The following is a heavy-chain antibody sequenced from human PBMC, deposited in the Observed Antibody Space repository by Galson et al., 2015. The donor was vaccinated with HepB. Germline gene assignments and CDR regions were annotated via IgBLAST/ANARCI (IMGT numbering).Heavy chain of an antibody. CDR1: GFTFSSYG. D-gene: IGHD5-18*01. CDR3: ARGAVDTAMVTGYYYMDV. Sequence: SLRLSCAASGFTFSSYGMHWVRQAPGKGLEWVAVIWYDGSNKYYADSVKGRFTISRDNSKNTLYLQMNSLRAEDTAVYYCARGAVDTAMVTGYYYMDVWGKGTTVTVSS. V-gene: IGHV3-33*01. J-gene: IGHJ6*03. CDR2: IWYDGSNK.